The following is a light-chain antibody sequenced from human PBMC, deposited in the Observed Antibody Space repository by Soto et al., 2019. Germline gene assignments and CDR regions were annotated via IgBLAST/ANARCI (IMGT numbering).Light chain of an antibody. CDR3: QQSSDRLQIN. CDR1: QSVSSH. Sequence: DIVLTQSPATLSLSQGQTVTLSFIASQSVSSHLAWYQQKPGQAPRLMIYDASKRPTGIPARFSGGGSGTDFTLTIRRLEPEDSAVYYCQQSSDRLQINCGKGPRRAIK. V-gene: IGKV3-11*01. J-gene: IGKJ5*01. CDR2: DAS.